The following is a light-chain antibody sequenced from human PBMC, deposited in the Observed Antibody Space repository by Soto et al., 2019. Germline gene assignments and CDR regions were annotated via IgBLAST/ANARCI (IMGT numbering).Light chain of an antibody. Sequence: EIVLAQPPATLSLSPGERATLSCRASQSVSIYLAWYQQKPGQAPRLLIYDASSRATGVPDRFSGGGSGTDFTLTISRLEPEDFAVYYCQQYGGSPGTIGQGTKVDIK. CDR3: QQYGGSPGT. V-gene: IGKV3-20*01. CDR2: DAS. CDR1: QSVSIY. J-gene: IGKJ1*01.